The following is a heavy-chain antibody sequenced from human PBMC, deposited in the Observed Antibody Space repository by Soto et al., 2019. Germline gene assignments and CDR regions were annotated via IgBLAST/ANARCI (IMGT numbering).Heavy chain of an antibody. J-gene: IGHJ4*02. CDR1: GFTFSSYS. Sequence: GGSLRLSCAASGFTFSSYSMNWVRQAPGKGLEWVSSISSSSSYIYYADSVKGRFTISRDNAKNSLYLQMNSLRAEDTAVYYCARDTPHRASIAVAAIPFDYWGQGTLVTVSS. D-gene: IGHD6-19*01. V-gene: IGHV3-21*01. CDR2: ISSSSSYI. CDR3: ARDTPHRASIAVAAIPFDY.